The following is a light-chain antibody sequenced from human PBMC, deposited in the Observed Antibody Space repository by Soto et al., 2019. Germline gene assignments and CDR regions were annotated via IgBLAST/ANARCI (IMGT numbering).Light chain of an antibody. CDR2: EVS. Sequence: QSALTQPASVYGTPGQSITISCTGSNSDVGIYDFVSWYQHHPGRAPQLIVSEVSHRPSGVSNRFSGSKSGNTASLTISGLQSEDEGDNYCISYTSDGVRYVVGTGTKLTVL. CDR3: ISYTSDGVRYV. V-gene: IGLV2-14*01. J-gene: IGLJ1*01. CDR1: NSDVGIYDF.